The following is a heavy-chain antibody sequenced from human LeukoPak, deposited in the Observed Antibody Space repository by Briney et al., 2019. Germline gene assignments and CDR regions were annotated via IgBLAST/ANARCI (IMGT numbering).Heavy chain of an antibody. J-gene: IGHJ6*03. D-gene: IGHD4-11*01. CDR3: ARDRGRVTIHSMDV. CDR1: GYTFTSYG. CDR2: IIPIFGTA. V-gene: IGHV1-69*13. Sequence: SVKVSCKASGYTFTSYGISWVRQAPGQGVEWMGGIIPIFGTANYAQKFQGRVTITADESTSTAYMELSSLRSEDTAVYYCARDRGRVTIHSMDVWGKGTTVTVSS.